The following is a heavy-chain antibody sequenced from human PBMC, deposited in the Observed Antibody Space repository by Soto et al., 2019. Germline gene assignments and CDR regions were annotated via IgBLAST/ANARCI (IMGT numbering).Heavy chain of an antibody. CDR2: INWNSGSI. D-gene: IGHD6-13*01. CDR3: VKDESINWYSGHFRH. V-gene: IGHV3-9*01. CDR1: GFTFDDYA. J-gene: IGHJ1*01. Sequence: PGGSLRLSCAASGFTFDDYAMHWVRQVPGKGLEWVSGINWNSGSIGYADSVKGRFAISRDNAKNSLHLQKNSLRAEDTAFYYCVKDESINWYSGHFRHWGQGTLVTVSS.